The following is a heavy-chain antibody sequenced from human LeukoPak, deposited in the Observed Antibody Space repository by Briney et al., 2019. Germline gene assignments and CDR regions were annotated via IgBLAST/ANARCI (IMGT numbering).Heavy chain of an antibody. CDR1: GFTFSDYY. CDR3: ARNGDKRTYDYYMDV. V-gene: IGHV3-11*04. CDR2: ISSSGSTI. Sequence: GGSLRLSCAASGFTFSDYYMSWIRQAPGQGLEWVSYISSSGSTINYADSVKGRFTISRDNAKNSLYLQMNSLRAEDTAVYYCARNGDKRTYDYYMDVWGKGTTVTVSS. D-gene: IGHD4-17*01. J-gene: IGHJ6*03.